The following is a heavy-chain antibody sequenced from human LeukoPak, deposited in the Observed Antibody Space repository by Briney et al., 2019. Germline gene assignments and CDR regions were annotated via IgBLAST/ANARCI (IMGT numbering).Heavy chain of an antibody. D-gene: IGHD1-26*01. CDR3: VRGWELLRYFDY. Sequence: GGSLRLSCAASGFTFDDYGMSWVRQAPGKGLEWVSGINWNGGSTGYADSVKGRFTISRDNSRNTLYLQMNSLRAEDTAVYYCVRGWELLRYFDYWGQGTLVTVSS. CDR1: GFTFDDYG. CDR2: INWNGGST. J-gene: IGHJ4*02. V-gene: IGHV3-20*04.